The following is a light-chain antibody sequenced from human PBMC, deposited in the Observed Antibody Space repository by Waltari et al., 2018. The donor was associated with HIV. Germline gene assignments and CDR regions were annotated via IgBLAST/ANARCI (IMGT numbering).Light chain of an antibody. V-gene: IGLV2-8*01. J-gene: IGLJ2*01. Sequence: QSALTQPPSASGSPGQSVTISCTGTSSDVGGYNYVSWYQQHPGKAPKLMIYEVTERPSGVPVRFSGSKSANTASLTVSGLQAEYEADYYCSSYAGSNNLVFGGGTKLTVL. CDR2: EVT. CDR3: SSYAGSNNLV. CDR1: SSDVGGYNY.